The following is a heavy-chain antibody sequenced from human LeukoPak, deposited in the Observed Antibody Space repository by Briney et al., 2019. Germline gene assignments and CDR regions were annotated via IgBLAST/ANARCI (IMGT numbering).Heavy chain of an antibody. D-gene: IGHD6-13*01. V-gene: IGHV3-7*01. J-gene: IGHJ4*01. CDR2: IRQDGGEK. CDR1: GFTFSSYW. Sequence: GGSLRLSCAASGFTFSSYWMSWVRQAPGKGLEWVASIRQDGGEKYYVDSVKGRFTISRDNTKNSLYLQMSALRAEDTAIYYCARDGTAAGLYFDLWGQGTLVTVSS. CDR3: ARDGTAAGLYFDL.